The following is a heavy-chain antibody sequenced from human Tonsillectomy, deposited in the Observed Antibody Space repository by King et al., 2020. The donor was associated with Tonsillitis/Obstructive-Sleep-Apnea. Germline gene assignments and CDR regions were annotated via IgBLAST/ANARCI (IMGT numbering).Heavy chain of an antibody. CDR3: TTDIYGDYDRGFDY. CDR2: IKSKADGGTT. Sequence: VQLVQSGGDLVKPGGSLRLSCAASAFTLKNAWMNWVRQAPGKGLEWVGRIKSKADGGTTDYAAPVKGRFTISRDDSKNTLYLQMNSLKTEDTAVYYCTTDIYGDYDRGFDYWGQGTLVTVSS. V-gene: IGHV3-15*07. CDR1: AFTLKNAW. J-gene: IGHJ4*02. D-gene: IGHD4-17*01.